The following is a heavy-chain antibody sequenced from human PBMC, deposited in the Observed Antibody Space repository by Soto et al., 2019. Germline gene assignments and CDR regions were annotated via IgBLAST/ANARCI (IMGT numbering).Heavy chain of an antibody. CDR2: IRSKANSYAT. D-gene: IGHD1-1*01. Sequence: PGVSLRLSCAASGFTFSGSAMHWVRQASGKGLEWVGRIRSKANSYATAYAASVKGRFTISRDDSKNTAYLQMNSLKTEDTAVYYCTRQWEPKLDYYGMDVWGQGTTVTVSS. J-gene: IGHJ6*02. CDR3: TRQWEPKLDYYGMDV. V-gene: IGHV3-73*01. CDR1: GFTFSGSA.